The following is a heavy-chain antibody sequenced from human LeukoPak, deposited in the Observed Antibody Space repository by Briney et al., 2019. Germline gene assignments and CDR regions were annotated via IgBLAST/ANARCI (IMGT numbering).Heavy chain of an antibody. D-gene: IGHD3-16*01. CDR2: INPNSGGT. CDR1: GYTFTVYY. CDR3: ARGEGGYENLQH. J-gene: IGHJ1*01. Sequence: ASVKVSCKASGYTFTVYYMHWVRQAPGQGLEWMGWINPNSGGTNYAQKFQGRVTMTRDTSISTAYMELSRLRSDDTAVYYCARGEGGYENLQHWGQGTLVTVSS. V-gene: IGHV1-2*02.